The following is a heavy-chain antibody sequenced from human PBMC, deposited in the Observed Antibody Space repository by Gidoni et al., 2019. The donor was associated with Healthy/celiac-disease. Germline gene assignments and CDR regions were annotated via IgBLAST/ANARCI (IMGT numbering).Heavy chain of an antibody. CDR3: AKEPEGDFDC. Sequence: GVVQHWRSQRVTCAAPGLTVSSYGMHWVRQAPGQGLEWVAVISYDGGNKYYADSVKVRFTISRDNSKNTLYLQMNSLRAEDTAVYYCAKEPEGDFDCWGQGTMVTVSS. CDR1: GLTVSSYG. CDR2: ISYDGGNK. J-gene: IGHJ3*01. D-gene: IGHD1-26*01. V-gene: IGHV3-30*18.